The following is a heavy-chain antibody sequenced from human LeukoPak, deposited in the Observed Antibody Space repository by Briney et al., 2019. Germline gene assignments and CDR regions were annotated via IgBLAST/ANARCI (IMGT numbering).Heavy chain of an antibody. CDR3: AELGITMIGGV. D-gene: IGHD3-10*02. CDR2: ISGSGGST. J-gene: IGHJ6*04. CDR1: GFTFSSYG. Sequence: GGSQRLSCAASGFTFSSYGMSWVRQAPGKGLEWVSAISGSGGSTYYADYVEGRFTISRDNSKNILYLQMNSLRAEDTAVYYCAELGITMIGGVWGKGTTVTISS. V-gene: IGHV3-23*01.